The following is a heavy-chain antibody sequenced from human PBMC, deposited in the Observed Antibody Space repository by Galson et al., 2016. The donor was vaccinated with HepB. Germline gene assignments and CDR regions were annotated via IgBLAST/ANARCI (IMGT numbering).Heavy chain of an antibody. CDR2: IYSTGST. V-gene: IGHV4-59*01. Sequence: SETLSLTCSVSGGSISGYYCNWIRQSPGRGLEWIAHIYSTGSTTYNPSLKGRVTISMDTSKNYFSLKLTSVTVADTAVYYCARSRSKIGGHHYYAMDVWGLGTTVTVSS. D-gene: IGHD3-10*01. J-gene: IGHJ6*02. CDR3: ARSRSKIGGHHYYAMDV. CDR1: GGSISGYY.